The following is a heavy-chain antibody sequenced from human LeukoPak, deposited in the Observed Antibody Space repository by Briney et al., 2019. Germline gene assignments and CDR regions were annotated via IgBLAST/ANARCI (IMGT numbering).Heavy chain of an antibody. CDR1: GGSFSGYY. V-gene: IGHV4-34*01. D-gene: IGHD5-18*01. CDR2: INHSGST. CDR3: ARGQGYSYGYVHYYYYMDV. Sequence: PSETLSLTCAVYGGSFSGYYWSWIRQPPGKGLEWIGEINHSGSTNYNPSLKSRVTISVDTSKNQFSLKLSSVTAADTAVYYCARGQGYSYGYVHYYYYMDVWGKGTTVTVSS. J-gene: IGHJ6*03.